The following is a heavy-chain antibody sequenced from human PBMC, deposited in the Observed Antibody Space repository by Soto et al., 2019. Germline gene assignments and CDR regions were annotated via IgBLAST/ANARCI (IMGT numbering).Heavy chain of an antibody. CDR3: ATASYYIAARPRWFDP. CDR2: INHSGSA. J-gene: IGHJ5*02. D-gene: IGHD6-6*01. Sequence: PSETLSHTCAVYGGSFSGYYWSWIRQPPGKGLEWIGEINHSGSANYNPSLKSRVTISVDTSKNQFSLKLSSVTAADTAVYYCATASYYIAARPRWFDPWGQGTLVTVSS. V-gene: IGHV4-34*01. CDR1: GGSFSGYY.